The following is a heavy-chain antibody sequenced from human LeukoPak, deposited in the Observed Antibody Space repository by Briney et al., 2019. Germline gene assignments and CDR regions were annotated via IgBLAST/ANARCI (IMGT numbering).Heavy chain of an antibody. D-gene: IGHD2-15*01. CDR2: ISAYNGNT. V-gene: IGHV1-18*01. CDR3: AREYCSGGSCYSGY. CDR1: GYTFTSYG. Sequence: ASVKVSCKASGYTFTSYGISWVRQAPGQGREWMGWISAYNGNTNSAPNPQGRVAMTTDTSTSTAYMELRSLRSDDTAVYYCAREYCSGGSCYSGYWGQGTLVTVSS. J-gene: IGHJ4*02.